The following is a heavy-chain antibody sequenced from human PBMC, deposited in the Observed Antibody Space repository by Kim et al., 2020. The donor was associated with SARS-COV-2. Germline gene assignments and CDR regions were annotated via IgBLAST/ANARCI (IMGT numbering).Heavy chain of an antibody. V-gene: IGHV3-23*01. CDR2: ISGSGGST. CDR1: GFTFSSYA. CDR3: AKAHPYCGGDCYGFYYYGMDV. Sequence: GGSLRLSCAASGFTFSSYAMSWVRQAPGKGLEWVSAISGSGGSTYYADSVKGRFTISRDNSKNTLYLQMNSLRAEDTAVYYCAKAHPYCGGDCYGFYYYGMDVWGQGTTVTVSS. J-gene: IGHJ6*02. D-gene: IGHD2-21*02.